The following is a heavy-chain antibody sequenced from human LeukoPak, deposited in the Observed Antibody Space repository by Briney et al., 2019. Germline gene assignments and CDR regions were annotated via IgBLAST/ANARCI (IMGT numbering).Heavy chain of an antibody. Sequence: RPGGSLRLSCAASGFTFSDYYMSWIRQAPGKGLEWVSYISSSSSYTNYADSVKGRFTISRDNAKNSLYPQMNSLRAEDTAVYYCARGDYYGSGSYYKFDYWGQETLVTVSS. V-gene: IGHV3-11*06. J-gene: IGHJ4*02. D-gene: IGHD3-10*01. CDR2: ISSSSSYT. CDR3: ARGDYYGSGSYYKFDY. CDR1: GFTFSDYY.